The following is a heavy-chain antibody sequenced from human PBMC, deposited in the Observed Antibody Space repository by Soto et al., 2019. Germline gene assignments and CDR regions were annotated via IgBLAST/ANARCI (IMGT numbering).Heavy chain of an antibody. CDR2: IYQSGST. CDR1: GGSLSTGDFS. Sequence: PSETLSLTCTVSGGSLSTGDFSWNWIRQPPGKGLEWVGYIYQSGSTYYNPSLKSRATISVDRSKNSFSLKLSSVTAADTGVYYCARGRSTSGYPNFDPWGQGTLVTVSS. D-gene: IGHD5-12*01. J-gene: IGHJ5*02. V-gene: IGHV4-30-2*01. CDR3: ARGRSTSGYPNFDP.